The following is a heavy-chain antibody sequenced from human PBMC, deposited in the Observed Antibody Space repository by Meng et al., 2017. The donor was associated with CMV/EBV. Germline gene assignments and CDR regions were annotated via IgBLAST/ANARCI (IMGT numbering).Heavy chain of an antibody. D-gene: IGHD6-13*01. CDR3: ARDYPPGIAAAGRGSDY. V-gene: IGHV1-18*01. CDR2: ISAYNGNT. Sequence: ASVKVSCKASGYTLTSYGISWVRQAPGQGLEWMGWISAYNGNTNYAQKLQGRVTMTTDTSTSTAYMELRSLRSDDTAVYYCARDYPPGIAAAGRGSDYWGQGTLVTVSS. J-gene: IGHJ4*02. CDR1: GYTLTSYG.